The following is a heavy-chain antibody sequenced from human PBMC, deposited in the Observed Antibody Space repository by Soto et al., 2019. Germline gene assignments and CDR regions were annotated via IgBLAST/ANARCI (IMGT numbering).Heavy chain of an antibody. Sequence: QVQLVKSGDAVKKPGASVKVSCKASGYPFTSYGSSWVRQAPGQGLEWMGWISAYNGNTNYAQKLQGRVTMTTDTSTSTAYMELRSLRTDDTAVYYCARRRYFAWLNGMDVWGQGTTVTVSS. CDR2: ISAYNGNT. CDR3: ARRRYFAWLNGMDV. D-gene: IGHD3-9*01. CDR1: GYPFTSYG. V-gene: IGHV1-18*01. J-gene: IGHJ6*02.